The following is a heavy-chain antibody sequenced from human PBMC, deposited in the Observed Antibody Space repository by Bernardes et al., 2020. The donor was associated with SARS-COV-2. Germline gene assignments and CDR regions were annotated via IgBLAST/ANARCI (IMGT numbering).Heavy chain of an antibody. CDR3: ARAYAYYYDTTGNYPYVSFDV. V-gene: IGHV4-59*01. Sequence: SETLSLTCTVSGDSITSNYWCWIRQPPGKGLEWIGDIYFTGRTNYNPSLKSRVTISVATSKKVFSLNLRSVAAADTAVYYCARAYAYYYDTTGNYPYVSFDVWGQGTTVTVSS. J-gene: IGHJ3*01. CDR1: GDSITSNY. CDR2: IYFTGRT. D-gene: IGHD3-22*01.